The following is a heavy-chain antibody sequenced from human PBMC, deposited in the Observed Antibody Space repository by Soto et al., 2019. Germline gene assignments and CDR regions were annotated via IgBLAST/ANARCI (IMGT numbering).Heavy chain of an antibody. CDR2: VRSKTYDGAA. D-gene: IGHD3-3*01. Sequence: EVQLVESGGGFVQPGRSLRLSCTFSGFTSDDFALTWVRQAPGKGLEWLGLVRSKTYDGAAEYVASVKGRFTISRDESTSTAFLQMNRLKTEDTAVYYCTRDGDFYGFDVWGQGTTVTVSS. CDR1: GFTSDDFA. V-gene: IGHV3-49*04. J-gene: IGHJ6*02. CDR3: TRDGDFYGFDV.